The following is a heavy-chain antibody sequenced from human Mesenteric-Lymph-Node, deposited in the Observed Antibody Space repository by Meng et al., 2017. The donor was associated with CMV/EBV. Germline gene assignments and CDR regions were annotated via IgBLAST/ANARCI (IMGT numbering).Heavy chain of an antibody. D-gene: IGHD4-23*01. CDR1: GGSFSGYY. J-gene: IGHJ4*02. CDR2: INHSGST. V-gene: IGHV4-34*01. Sequence: LSLPWAVYGGSFSGYYWSWIRQPPGKGLEWIGEINHSGSTNYNPSLKSRVTISVDTSKNQFSLKLSSVTAADTAVYYCARGRWYFDYWGQGTLVTVSS. CDR3: ARGRWYFDY.